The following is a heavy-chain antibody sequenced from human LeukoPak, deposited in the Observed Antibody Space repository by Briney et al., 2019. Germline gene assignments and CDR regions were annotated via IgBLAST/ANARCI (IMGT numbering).Heavy chain of an antibody. V-gene: IGHV3-66*02. CDR1: GFTVSSNY. Sequence: GGSLRLSCEDSGFTVSSNYMSWVRQAPGKGLEWVSVIYSVGTTYYADSVKGRFTISRDTSKNTVFLQMNSLIAEDTAVYYCARLESTEGTLYWGQGTLVTVSS. D-gene: IGHD5/OR15-5a*01. CDR3: ARLESTEGTLY. CDR2: IYSVGTT. J-gene: IGHJ4*02.